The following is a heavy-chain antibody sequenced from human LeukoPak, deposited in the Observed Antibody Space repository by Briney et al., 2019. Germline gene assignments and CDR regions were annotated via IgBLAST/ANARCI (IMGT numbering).Heavy chain of an antibody. CDR2: ISSSSSYI. Sequence: EAGGSLRLSCAASGFTFSSYSMNWVRQAPGEGLEWVSSISSSSSYIYYADSVKGRFTISRDNAKNSLYLQMNSLRAEDTAVYYCARDLIAMIGEGGGQGTLVTVSS. V-gene: IGHV3-21*01. CDR1: GFTFSSYS. D-gene: IGHD3-22*01. J-gene: IGHJ4*02. CDR3: ARDLIAMIGEG.